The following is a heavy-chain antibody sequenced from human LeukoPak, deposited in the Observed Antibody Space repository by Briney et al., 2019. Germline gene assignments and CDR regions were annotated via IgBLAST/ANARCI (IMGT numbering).Heavy chain of an antibody. CDR1: GGALNTYA. J-gene: IGHJ6*03. Sequence: SVKVSCKAPGGALNTYAISWVRQAPGQGLEWMGGFIPMFGSPTYAQRFKGRVTITVDDSTNTAFMELSSLRYEDTAVYYCATSSRWQPTYYFYMDVWGRGTTVTVSS. CDR3: ATSSRWQPTYYFYMDV. D-gene: IGHD5-24*01. V-gene: IGHV1-69*01. CDR2: FIPMFGSP.